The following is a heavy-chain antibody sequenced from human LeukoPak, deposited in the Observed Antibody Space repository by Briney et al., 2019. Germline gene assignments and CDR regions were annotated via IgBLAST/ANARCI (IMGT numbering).Heavy chain of an antibody. J-gene: IGHJ3*02. V-gene: IGHV3-30-3*01. CDR2: ISYDGSNK. CDR3: ARDPGPPDAFDI. CDR1: GFTFSSYA. Sequence: GGSLRLSCAASGFTFSSYAMHWVRQAPGKGLEWVAVISYDGSNKYYADSVKGRFTISRDNSKNTPYLQMNSLRAEDTAVYYCARDPGPPDAFDIWGQGTMVTVSS.